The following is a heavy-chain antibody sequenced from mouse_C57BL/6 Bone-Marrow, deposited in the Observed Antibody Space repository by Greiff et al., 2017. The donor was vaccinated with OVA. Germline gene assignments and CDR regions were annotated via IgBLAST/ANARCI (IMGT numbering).Heavy chain of an antibody. V-gene: IGHV5-9-1*02. D-gene: IGHD2-14*01. Sequence: EVKLMESGEGLVKPGGSLKLSCAASGFTFSSYAMSWVRQTPEKRLEWVAYISSGGDYIYYADTVKGRFTISRDNARNTLYLQMSSLKSEDTAMDYYTRDRSYFDYWGQGTTLTVSS. CDR1: GFTFSSYA. J-gene: IGHJ2*01. CDR3: TRDRSYFDY. CDR2: ISSGGDYI.